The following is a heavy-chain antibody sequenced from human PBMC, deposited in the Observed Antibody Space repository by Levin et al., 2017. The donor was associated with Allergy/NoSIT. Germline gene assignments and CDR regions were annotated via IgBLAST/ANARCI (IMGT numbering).Heavy chain of an antibody. CDR2: ISSDGSRT. Sequence: HTGGSLRLSCAASGFTLSTYWMHWVRQAPGKGLVWVSRISSDGSRTDYADSVKGRFTISRDTAKNTLYLQMNNLRDEDTAVYYCARVPNDQTTPGAGVWGQGTTVTVSS. CDR1: GFTLSTYW. D-gene: IGHD2-2*01. V-gene: IGHV3-74*01. CDR3: ARVPNDQTTPGAGV. J-gene: IGHJ6*02.